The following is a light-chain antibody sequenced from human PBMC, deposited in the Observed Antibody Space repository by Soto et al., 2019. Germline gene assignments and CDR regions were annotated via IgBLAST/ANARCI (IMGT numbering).Light chain of an antibody. J-gene: IGKJ4*01. CDR1: QSVSSY. V-gene: IGKV3-15*01. CDR3: QQYSKWPLT. Sequence: EIVMTQSPVTLSVSPEERATLSCRASQSVSSYLAWYQQKPGQAPRLLIYGASTGATGIPARFSASGSGTEFILTISSLQSEDFAVYYCQQYSKWPLTFGGGTKVDI. CDR2: GAS.